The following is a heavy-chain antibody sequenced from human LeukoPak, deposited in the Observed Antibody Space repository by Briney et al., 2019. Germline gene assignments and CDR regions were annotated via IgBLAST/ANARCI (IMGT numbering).Heavy chain of an antibody. CDR2: IHSDGTT. CDR1: EFSVSHNY. Sequence: PGGSLRLSCADSEFSVSHNYMSWVRQAPGKGLEWVSVIHSDGTTHYADSVKGRFTISRDNSKNTLYLQMNSLRVEDTAMYYCARETGYSTSWYAYYFDYWGQGTLVTVAS. D-gene: IGHD6-13*01. CDR3: ARETGYSTSWYAYYFDY. J-gene: IGHJ4*02. V-gene: IGHV3-53*01.